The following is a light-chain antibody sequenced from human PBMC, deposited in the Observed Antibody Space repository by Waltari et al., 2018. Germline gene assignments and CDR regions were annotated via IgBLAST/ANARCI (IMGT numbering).Light chain of an antibody. J-gene: IGLJ1*01. CDR2: SNN. CDR1: SSNIGSNL. CDR3: AAWDDILKGHV. Sequence: QSVLTQPPSASGTPWQRVIISCSGSSSNIGSNLVNWYQQLPGTAPKLLIYSNNQRPSGVPDRFSGAKSGTSVALAIRGLQSEEEAYYYCAAWDDILKGHVFGSGTKVAVL. V-gene: IGLV1-44*01.